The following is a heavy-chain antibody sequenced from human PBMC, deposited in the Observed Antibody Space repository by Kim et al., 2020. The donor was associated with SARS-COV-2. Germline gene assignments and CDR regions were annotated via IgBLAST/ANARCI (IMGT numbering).Heavy chain of an antibody. J-gene: IGHJ3*02. V-gene: IGHV3-11*04. Sequence: YTECVKCRVTISRHNTKKSLYLQMNSLRAEDTAVYYCARVSTGSGGAFDIWGQGTMFTVSS. D-gene: IGHD2-15*01. CDR3: ARVSTGSGGAFDI.